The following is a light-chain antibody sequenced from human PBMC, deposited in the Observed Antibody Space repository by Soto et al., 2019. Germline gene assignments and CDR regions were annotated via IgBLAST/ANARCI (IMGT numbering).Light chain of an antibody. V-gene: IGLV1-44*01. Sequence: QSVLTQPPSASGTPGQRVTISCSGSTSNIGSNTVNWYQQVPGTAPKLLMYNNNQRPSGVPDRLSGSKSGTSASLAISGLQSEDEADYYCAAWDDSLNAVVFGGGTKVTVL. J-gene: IGLJ2*01. CDR3: AAWDDSLNAVV. CDR1: TSNIGSNT. CDR2: NNN.